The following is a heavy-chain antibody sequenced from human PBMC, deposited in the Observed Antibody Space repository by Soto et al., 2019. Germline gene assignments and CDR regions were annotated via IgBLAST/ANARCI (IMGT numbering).Heavy chain of an antibody. D-gene: IGHD2-2*01. CDR2: IYYSGST. CDR3: ARATRRGWFDP. CDR1: GGSISSGDYY. V-gene: IGHV4-30-4*01. J-gene: IGHJ5*02. Sequence: SETLSLTCTVSGGSISSGDYYWSWIRQPSGKGLEWIGYIYYSGSTYYNPSLKSRVTISVDTSKNQFSLKLSSVTAADTAVYYCARATRRGWFDPWGQGTLVTVSS.